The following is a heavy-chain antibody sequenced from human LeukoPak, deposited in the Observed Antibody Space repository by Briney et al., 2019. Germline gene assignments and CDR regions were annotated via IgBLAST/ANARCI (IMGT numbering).Heavy chain of an antibody. CDR1: GGSFSGYY. CDR3: ARLFGDGYNHDY. V-gene: IGHV4-34*01. CDR2: INHSGST. J-gene: IGHJ4*02. D-gene: IGHD5-24*01. Sequence: SETLSLTCAVYGGSFSGYYWSWIRQPPGKGLEWIGEINHSGSTNYNPSLKSRVTISVDTSKNQFSLKLSSVTAADTAVYYCARLFGDGYNHDYWGQGTLVTVSS.